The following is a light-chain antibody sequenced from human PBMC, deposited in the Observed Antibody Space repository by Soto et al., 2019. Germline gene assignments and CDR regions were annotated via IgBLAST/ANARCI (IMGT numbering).Light chain of an antibody. J-gene: IGLJ1*01. Sequence: QSVLTQPPSASATPGQRVTISCSGRSSDVGSNTVNWYQQFPGAAPKLLIYSNDQRPSGVPDRFSASKSGTSASLAISGLQSEDEADYYCATWDDSLFGLVFGTGTKVTVL. CDR3: ATWDDSLFGLV. CDR1: SSDVGSNT. V-gene: IGLV1-44*01. CDR2: SND.